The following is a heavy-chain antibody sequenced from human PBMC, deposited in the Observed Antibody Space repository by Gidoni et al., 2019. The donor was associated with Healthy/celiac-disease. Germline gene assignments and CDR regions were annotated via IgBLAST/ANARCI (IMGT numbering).Heavy chain of an antibody. CDR2: MYSGGST. Sequence: EVQLVESGGGLVQPGGSLRLPCAASGFTVSSNYMSGVRQAPGKGLEWVSVMYSGGSTYYADSVKGRFTISRDNSKNTLYLQMNSLRAEDTAVYYCARGNYDILTGPNYYYYGMDVWGQGTTVTVSS. J-gene: IGHJ6*02. CDR3: ARGNYDILTGPNYYYYGMDV. V-gene: IGHV3-66*01. CDR1: GFTVSSNY. D-gene: IGHD3-9*01.